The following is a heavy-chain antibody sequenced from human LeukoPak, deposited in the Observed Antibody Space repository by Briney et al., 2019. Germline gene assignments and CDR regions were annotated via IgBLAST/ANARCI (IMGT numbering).Heavy chain of an antibody. Sequence: GASVRVSCKASGYTFTGYYMHWVRQAPGQGLEWMGWINPNSGGTNYAQKFQGRVTMTRDTSISTAYMELSRLRSDDTAVYYCARDWDYYDSSGSIDYWGQGTLVTVSS. CDR2: INPNSGGT. J-gene: IGHJ4*02. D-gene: IGHD3-22*01. V-gene: IGHV1-2*02. CDR3: ARDWDYYDSSGSIDY. CDR1: GYTFTGYY.